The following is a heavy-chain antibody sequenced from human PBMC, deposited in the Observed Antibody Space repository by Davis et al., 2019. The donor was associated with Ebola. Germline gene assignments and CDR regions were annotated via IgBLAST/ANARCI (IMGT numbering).Heavy chain of an antibody. Sequence: PGGSLRLSCVASGFTFSSYSMNWVRQAPGKGLEWVSSISSSSSYIYYADSVKGRFTISRDNAKNSLYLQMNSLRAEDTAVYYCARSAKQTYWDRNYYYYYYMDVWGKGTTVTVSS. V-gene: IGHV3-21*01. CDR1: GFTFSSYS. CDR2: ISSSSSYI. D-gene: IGHD1-26*01. CDR3: ARSAKQTYWDRNYYYYYYMDV. J-gene: IGHJ6*03.